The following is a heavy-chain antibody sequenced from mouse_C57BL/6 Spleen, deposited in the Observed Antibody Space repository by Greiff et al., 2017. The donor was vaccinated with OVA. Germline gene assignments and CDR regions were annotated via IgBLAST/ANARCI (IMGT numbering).Heavy chain of an antibody. V-gene: IGHV1-26*01. CDR1: GYTFTDYY. D-gene: IGHD3-2*02. CDR2: INPNNGGT. CDR3: TVDSSGPWFAY. Sequence: VQLQQSGPELVKPGASVKISCKASGYTFTDYYMNWVKQSHGKSLEWIGDINPNNGGTSYNQKFKGKATLTVDKSSSTAYMELRRLTSEDSAVYYCTVDSSGPWFAYWGQGTLVTVSA. J-gene: IGHJ3*01.